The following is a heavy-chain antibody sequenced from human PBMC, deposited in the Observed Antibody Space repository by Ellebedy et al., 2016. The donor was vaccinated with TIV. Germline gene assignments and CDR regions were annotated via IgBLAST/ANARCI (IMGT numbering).Heavy chain of an antibody. CDR2: IYYSGST. Sequence: SETLSLXXTVSGGSVSSGSYYWSWIRQPPGKGLEWIGYIYYSGSTNYNPSLKSRVTISVDTSKNQFSLKLSSVTAADTAVYYCARGPRWLRLNRLDYWGQGTLVTVSS. J-gene: IGHJ4*02. CDR3: ARGPRWLRLNRLDY. D-gene: IGHD5-12*01. CDR1: GGSVSSGSYY. V-gene: IGHV4-61*01.